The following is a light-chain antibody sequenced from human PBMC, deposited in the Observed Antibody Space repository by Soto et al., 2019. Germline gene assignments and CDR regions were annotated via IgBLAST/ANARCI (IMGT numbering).Light chain of an antibody. V-gene: IGLV2-14*01. J-gene: IGLJ1*01. Sequence: QSALTQPASVSGSPGQSITISCTGTSSDIGDYNYVSWYQQHPGKAPKLMIYEVSTRPSGVSYRFSGSKSGNTASLTISGLQAEDEADYYCTSYTSYSTYVFGTGTKVTVL. CDR1: SSDIGDYNY. CDR2: EVS. CDR3: TSYTSYSTYV.